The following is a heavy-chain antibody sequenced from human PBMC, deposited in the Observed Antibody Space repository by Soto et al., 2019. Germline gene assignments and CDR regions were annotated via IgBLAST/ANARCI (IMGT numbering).Heavy chain of an antibody. CDR2: IYYSGST. V-gene: IGHV4-61*01. CDR1: GGSVSSGSYY. J-gene: IGHJ5*02. CDR3: ARDGGNP. D-gene: IGHD3-16*01. Sequence: SATLSLTCTVSGGSVSSGSYYWSWIRQPPGKGLEWIGYIYYSGSTNYNPSLKSRVTISVDTSKNQFSLKLSSVTAADTAVYYCARDGGNPWGQGTLVTVSS.